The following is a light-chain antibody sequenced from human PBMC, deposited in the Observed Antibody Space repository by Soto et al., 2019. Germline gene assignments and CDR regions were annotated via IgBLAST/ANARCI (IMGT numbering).Light chain of an antibody. CDR3: QTWGTGTHVV. CDR2: FNSDGSH. J-gene: IGLJ2*01. CDR1: SGHSSYG. V-gene: IGLV4-69*01. Sequence: QPVLTQSASASASLGASVKLTCTLSSGHSSYGIAWHQQQPEKGPRYLMKFNSDGSHSKGDGIPDRFSGSSSGAERYLIISSLQSEDEADYYCQTWGTGTHVVFGGGTKLTVL.